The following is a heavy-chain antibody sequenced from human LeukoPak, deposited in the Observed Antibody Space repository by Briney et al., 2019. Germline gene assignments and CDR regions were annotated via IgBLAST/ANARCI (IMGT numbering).Heavy chain of an antibody. Sequence: PSETLSLTCAVYGGSFSGYYWSWIRQPPGKGLEWIGEINHSGSTNYNPSLKSRVTISVDTSKNQFSLKLSSVTAADTAVYYCARDPSGWYGDAFDIWGQGTMVTVSS. J-gene: IGHJ3*02. CDR1: GGSFSGYY. D-gene: IGHD6-19*01. CDR2: INHSGST. CDR3: ARDPSGWYGDAFDI. V-gene: IGHV4-34*01.